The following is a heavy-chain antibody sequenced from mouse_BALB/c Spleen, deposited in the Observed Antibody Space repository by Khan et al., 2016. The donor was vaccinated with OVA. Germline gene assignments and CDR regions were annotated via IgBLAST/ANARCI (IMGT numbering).Heavy chain of an antibody. CDR3: AKDPPYYAMDS. CDR2: IWAGGSK. V-gene: IGHV2-6-5*01. J-gene: IGHJ4*01. CDR1: GFSLTDYA. Sequence: VQLKESGPGLVAPSQSLSITCTVSGFSLTDYAVSWICQPPGKCLVWLGAIWAGGSKYYNSALKSRLSISKDNSRSQVFLNMNSLQTDDTAMYYCAKDPPYYAMDSGSHGISVTVTS.